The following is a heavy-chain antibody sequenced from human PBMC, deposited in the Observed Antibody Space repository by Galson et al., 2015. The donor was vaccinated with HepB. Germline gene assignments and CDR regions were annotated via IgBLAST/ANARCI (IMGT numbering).Heavy chain of an antibody. CDR2: IFHSGRA. CDR3: ARERDYSSGSYFDY. V-gene: IGHV4-38-2*02. J-gene: IGHJ4*02. CDR1: GYSITSGYY. D-gene: IGHD3-10*01. Sequence: ETLSLTCTVSGYSITSGYYWGYIRQPPGKGLEWIGNIFHSGRAFYNPSLKSRVTISLDTSKNQFSLRLDSVTAADTAVYFCARERDYSSGSYFDYWGQGTLVTVSS.